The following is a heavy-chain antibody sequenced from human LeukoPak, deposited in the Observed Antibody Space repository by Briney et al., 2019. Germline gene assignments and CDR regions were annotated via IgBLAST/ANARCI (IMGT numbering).Heavy chain of an antibody. V-gene: IGHV3-23*01. CDR3: AKRGVVIRVILVGFHKEAYYFES. CDR1: GITLNNNR. Sequence: PGGSLRLSCAVSGITLNNNRMAWVPQAPGQGLEWGAGITDSGGSTKYAHSVKGRFTISRDNPKNTLYLQINTLRAEDTAVYFCAKRGVVIRVILVGFHKEAYYFESWGQGALVTVSS. D-gene: IGHD3/OR15-3a*01. J-gene: IGHJ4*02. CDR2: ITDSGGST.